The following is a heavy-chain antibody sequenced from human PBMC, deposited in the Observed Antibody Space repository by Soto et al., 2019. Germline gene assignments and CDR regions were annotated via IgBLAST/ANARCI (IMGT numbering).Heavy chain of an antibody. J-gene: IGHJ4*02. CDR1: GGSISSDY. CDR2: IYYTGGT. Sequence: PSETLSLTCTVSGGSISSDYWSWIRQSPGKGLEWIGFIYYTGGTSYNPSLKGRVTISVDTSKNQFSLKLTSVTAADTAVYYCARDKITGLFDYWGQGTLVTVSS. D-gene: IGHD2-8*02. CDR3: ARDKITGLFDY. V-gene: IGHV4-59*12.